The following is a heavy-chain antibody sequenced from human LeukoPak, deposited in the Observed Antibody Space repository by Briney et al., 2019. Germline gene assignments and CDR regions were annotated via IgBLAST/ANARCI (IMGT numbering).Heavy chain of an antibody. J-gene: IGHJ4*02. Sequence: SETLSLTCTVSGGSISSGGYYWSWIRQPPGKGLEWIGYIYHSGSTYHNPSLKSRVTISVDRSKNQFSLKLSSVTAADTAVYYCARGEVITTTTPYYFDYWGQGTLVTVSS. D-gene: IGHD1-26*01. CDR3: ARGEVITTTTPYYFDY. CDR2: IYHSGST. V-gene: IGHV4-30-2*01. CDR1: GGSISSGGYY.